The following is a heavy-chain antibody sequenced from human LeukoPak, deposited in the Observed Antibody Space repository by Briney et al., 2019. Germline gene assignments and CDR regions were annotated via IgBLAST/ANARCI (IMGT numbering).Heavy chain of an antibody. V-gene: IGHV1-69*13. CDR2: IIPIFGTA. CDR1: GGTFSSYA. Sequence: GASVKVSCTASGGTFSSYAISWVRLAPGQGLEWMGGIIPIFGTANYSQKFQGRVTITADESTSTAYMELRSLSSEDTAVYYCARDLGPAKWELAPPPVEYGIDVWGQGTTVTVSS. J-gene: IGHJ6*02. D-gene: IGHD1-26*01. CDR3: ARDLGPAKWELAPPPVEYGIDV.